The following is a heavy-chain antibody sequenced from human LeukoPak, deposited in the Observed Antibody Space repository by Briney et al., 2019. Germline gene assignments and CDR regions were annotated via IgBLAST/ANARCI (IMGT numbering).Heavy chain of an antibody. D-gene: IGHD2-2*01. CDR3: ARSGYCSSTSCYAVDYFDY. J-gene: IGHJ4*02. Sequence: SETLSLTCTVSGGSISSYYWSWIRQPAGKGLEWIGRIYTSGGTNYNPSLKSRVTISVDKSKNQFSLKLSSVTAADTAVYYCARSGYCSSTSCYAVDYFDYWGQGTLVTVSS. CDR1: GGSISSYY. V-gene: IGHV4-4*07. CDR2: IYTSGGT.